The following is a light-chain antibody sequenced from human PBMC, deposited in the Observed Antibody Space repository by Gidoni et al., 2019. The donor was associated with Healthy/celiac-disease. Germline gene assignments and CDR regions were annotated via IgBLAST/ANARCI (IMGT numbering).Light chain of an antibody. CDR1: QSVSSN. V-gene: IGKV3-15*01. CDR3: QQYNNWPRT. Sequence: EIVMTQSPATLSVSQGERATLSCRASQSVSSNLAWSQQKPGQAPRLLIYGASPRATGIPARFSGRGSGTEFTLTLRSLQSEDFAVYYCQQYNNWPRTFGQGTKVEIK. CDR2: GAS. J-gene: IGKJ1*01.